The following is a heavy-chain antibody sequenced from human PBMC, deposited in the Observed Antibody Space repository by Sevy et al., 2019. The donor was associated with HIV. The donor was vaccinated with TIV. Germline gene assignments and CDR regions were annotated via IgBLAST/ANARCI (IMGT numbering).Heavy chain of an antibody. V-gene: IGHV3-9*01. CDR2: ISWNSGSL. D-gene: IGHD3-10*01. CDR3: AKVGGSGSYYLFWYFDL. J-gene: IGHJ2*01. CDR1: GFTFDDYA. Sequence: GGSLRLSCAASGFTFDDYAMHWVRQAPGKGLEWVSGISWNSGSLGYADSVKGRFTISRDNAKNSLYLQMNSLRAEDTALYYCAKVGGSGSYYLFWYFDLWGRGTLVTVSS.